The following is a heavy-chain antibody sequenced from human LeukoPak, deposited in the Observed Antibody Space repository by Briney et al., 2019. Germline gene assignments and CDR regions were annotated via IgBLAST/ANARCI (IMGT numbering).Heavy chain of an antibody. J-gene: IGHJ6*02. CDR1: GGSINNYY. CDR3: ARDSRDYGSGSYWDV. V-gene: IGHV4-59*01. D-gene: IGHD3-10*01. Sequence: TSETLSLTCTVSGGSINNYYWNWIRQPPGKGLEWIGYITGSIYFSGSTKYDPSLESRVTMSVDTSKYQFSLTLSSVTAADTAVYYCARDSRDYGSGSYWDVWGQGTTVTVSS. CDR2: ITGSIYFSGST.